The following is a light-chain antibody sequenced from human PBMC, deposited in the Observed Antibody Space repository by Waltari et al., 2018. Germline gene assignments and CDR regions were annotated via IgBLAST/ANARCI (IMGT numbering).Light chain of an antibody. Sequence: IRMTQSPSSFSASTGDSVTITCRASQGISSYLAWYQQKPGKAPKLLIYAASTLQSGVPSRFSGSGSGTDFTLTISCLQSEDFATYYCQQYYSYPRTFGQGTKVEIK. CDR2: AAS. V-gene: IGKV1-8*01. CDR1: QGISSY. CDR3: QQYYSYPRT. J-gene: IGKJ1*01.